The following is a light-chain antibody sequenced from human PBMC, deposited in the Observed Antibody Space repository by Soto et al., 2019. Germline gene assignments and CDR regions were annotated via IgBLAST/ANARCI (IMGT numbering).Light chain of an antibody. Sequence: DIQMTQSPSSLSASVGDRVTITCQASQDIRNYLKWYQQKPGKAPKLLIYDASNLETGVPSRFSGSGFGTDFTFTISSLQPEDIATYYCQQYDNLYITFGQGTRLEIK. CDR3: QQYDNLYIT. J-gene: IGKJ5*01. CDR2: DAS. CDR1: QDIRNY. V-gene: IGKV1-33*01.